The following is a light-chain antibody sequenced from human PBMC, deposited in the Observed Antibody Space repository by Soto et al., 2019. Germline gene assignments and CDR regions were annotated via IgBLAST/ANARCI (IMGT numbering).Light chain of an antibody. CDR2: GAS. J-gene: IGKJ5*01. V-gene: IGKV3-20*01. Sequence: EIVLTQSPVTLFLSPGERATLSCRASQSVSSSNLGWYQQIPGQAPKLLIYGASTRATGIPARFSGSGSGTDFTLTISRLESDDFALYYCQQYAEGTPITFGQGTRLEIK. CDR1: QSVSSSN. CDR3: QQYAEGTPIT.